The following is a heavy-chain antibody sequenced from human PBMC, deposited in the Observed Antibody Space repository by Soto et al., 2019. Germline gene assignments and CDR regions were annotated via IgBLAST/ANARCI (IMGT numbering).Heavy chain of an antibody. CDR2: INHRGST. CDR1: GGSFSGYY. D-gene: IGHD3-10*01. CDR3: ARGDYYASGSPLWF. Sequence: KPSETLSLTCAVYGGSFSGYYWSWIRQPPGKGLEWIGEINHRGSTNYNPSLKSRVTISVDTSKNRFSPMLSSVTAADTAVYYCARGDYYASGSPLWFWGQGTLVTVSS. J-gene: IGHJ4*02. V-gene: IGHV4-34*01.